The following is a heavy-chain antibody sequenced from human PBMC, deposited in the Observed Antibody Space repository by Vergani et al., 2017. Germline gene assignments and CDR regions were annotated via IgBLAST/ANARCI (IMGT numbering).Heavy chain of an antibody. D-gene: IGHD2-21*01. V-gene: IGHV4-38-2*01. CDR3: ARSQGDYWYFDL. CDR2: IHNRGKT. Sequence: QVRLEESGPGLVKPSETLSLTFSVSGYSIGSGFYWAWIRQSPGEGLQWLTSIHNRGKTYHNPSLKSRVSVSLDTSKNRFSLNLTSVTATDTAVYYCARSQGDYWYFDLWGAGSLVTVSS. CDR1: GYSIGSGFY. J-gene: IGHJ2*01.